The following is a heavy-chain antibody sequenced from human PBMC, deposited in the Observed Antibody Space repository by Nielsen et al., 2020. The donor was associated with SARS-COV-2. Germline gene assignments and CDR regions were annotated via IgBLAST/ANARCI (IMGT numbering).Heavy chain of an antibody. CDR3: ARGRLGYCSPTSCYGFDW. V-gene: IGHV1-46*01. J-gene: IGHJ4*02. D-gene: IGHD2-2*01. CDR1: GYTFTSYY. Sequence: ASVKVSCKASGYTFTSYYMHWVRQAPGQGLEWMGIINPSGGSTSYAQKFQGRVTMTRDTSTSTVYMELSSLRSEDTAVYYCARGRLGYCSPTSCYGFDWWGQGTLVTVSS. CDR2: INPSGGST.